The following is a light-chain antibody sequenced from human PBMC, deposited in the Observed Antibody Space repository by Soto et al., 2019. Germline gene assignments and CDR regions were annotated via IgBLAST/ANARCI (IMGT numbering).Light chain of an antibody. V-gene: IGKV1-5*03. J-gene: IGKJ1*01. Sequence: IQMTQSPSTLSASVGDRVSITCRASESISRLLAWYQQKPGKAPKLLIYKASSLESGVPSRFSGSGSGTEFTLTISSLQPDDFATYYCQQYNRWTFGQGTKVDIK. CDR1: ESISRL. CDR3: QQYNRWT. CDR2: KAS.